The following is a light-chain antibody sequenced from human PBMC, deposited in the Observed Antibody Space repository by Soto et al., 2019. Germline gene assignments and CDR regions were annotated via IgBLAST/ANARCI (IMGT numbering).Light chain of an antibody. CDR3: CSYAGSYTVL. CDR2: DVS. CDR1: GSNVGGYNY. Sequence: QSALTQPRSVSGSPGQSVTISCTGTGSNVGGYNYVSWYQQHPGKAPKLMIYDVSKRPSGVPDRFSGSKSGNTASLTISGLQAEDEADYYCCSYAGSYTVLFGGGTKLTAL. J-gene: IGLJ2*01. V-gene: IGLV2-11*01.